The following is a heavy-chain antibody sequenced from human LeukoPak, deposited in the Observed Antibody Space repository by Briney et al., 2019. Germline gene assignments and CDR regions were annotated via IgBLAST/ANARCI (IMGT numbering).Heavy chain of an antibody. CDR3: VAGSAFGI. Sequence: GASVKVSCKASGYTFTGYYMHWVRQAPGQGLEWMGGIIPIFGTANYAQKFQGRVTITADESTSTAYMELSSLRSEDTAVYYCVAGSAFGIWGQGTMVTVSS. D-gene: IGHD6-19*01. J-gene: IGHJ3*02. CDR1: GYTFTGYY. CDR2: IIPIFGTA. V-gene: IGHV1-69*13.